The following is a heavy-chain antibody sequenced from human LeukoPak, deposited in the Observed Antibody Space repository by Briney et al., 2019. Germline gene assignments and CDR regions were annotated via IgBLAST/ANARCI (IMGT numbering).Heavy chain of an antibody. V-gene: IGHV4-30-4*01. Sequence: SETLSLTCTVSGGSISSGDYYWSWIRQPPGKGLEWIGYIYYSGSTYYNPSLKSRVTISVDTSKNQFSLKLRSVTAADTAVYSCARGDSTLDYWGQGTLVTVSS. D-gene: IGHD4-17*01. CDR2: IYYSGST. CDR3: ARGDSTLDY. J-gene: IGHJ4*02. CDR1: GGSISSGDYY.